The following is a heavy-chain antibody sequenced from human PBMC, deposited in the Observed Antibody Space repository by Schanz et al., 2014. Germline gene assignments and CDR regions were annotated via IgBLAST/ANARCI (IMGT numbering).Heavy chain of an antibody. J-gene: IGHJ5*02. Sequence: QVQWVQSGADVKKPGTAVKVSCKASEYTFTRHYMHWVRQAPGQGLEWMGIIHSTGGTTSHAQKFQGRVTMTRDTSTSTAYMELSSLRSEDTAVYYCARERGVRGGGVWKVNWFDPWGQGTLVTVSS. CDR2: IHSTGGTT. V-gene: IGHV1-46*01. D-gene: IGHD3-10*01. CDR1: EYTFTRHY. CDR3: ARERGVRGGGVWKVNWFDP.